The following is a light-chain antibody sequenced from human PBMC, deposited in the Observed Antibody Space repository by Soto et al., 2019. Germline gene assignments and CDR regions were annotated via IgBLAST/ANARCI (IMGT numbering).Light chain of an antibody. J-gene: IGKJ3*01. V-gene: IGKV1-27*01. Sequence: DIQMTQSPSSLSASVGDRVTLSCRASQGISNYLAWYQQKPGKVPRLLIYAASTLQSGVASRFSASGSGTYFTLTISSLQPEDVATYYCQKYNSVPFTFAPGTKVEIK. CDR1: QGISNY. CDR3: QKYNSVPFT. CDR2: AAS.